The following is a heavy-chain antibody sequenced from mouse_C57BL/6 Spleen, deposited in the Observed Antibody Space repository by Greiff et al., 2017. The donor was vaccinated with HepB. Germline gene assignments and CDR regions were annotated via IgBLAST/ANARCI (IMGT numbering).Heavy chain of an antibody. D-gene: IGHD2-10*01. CDR1: GYTFTSYW. V-gene: IGHV1-72*01. Sequence: QVQLQQPGAELVKPGASVKLSCKASGYTFTSYWMHWVKQRPGRGLEWIGRIDTNSGGTKYNEKFKSKATLTVDKPSSTAYMQLSSLTSEDSAVYYCAREGAYYGNYGDYWGQGTTLTVSS. J-gene: IGHJ2*01. CDR2: IDTNSGGT. CDR3: AREGAYYGNYGDY.